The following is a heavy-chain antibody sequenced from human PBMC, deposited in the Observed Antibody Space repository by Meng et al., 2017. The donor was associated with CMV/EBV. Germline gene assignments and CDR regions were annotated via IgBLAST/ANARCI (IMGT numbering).Heavy chain of an antibody. J-gene: IGHJ4*02. D-gene: IGHD3-9*01. V-gene: IGHV3-30-3*01. CDR1: GFTFSSYA. CDR3: ARVRSSTDVLRYFDWLLDFDY. CDR2: ISYDGSNK. Sequence: GGPLRLSCAASGFTFSSYAIHWVRQAPGKGLEWLAVISYDGSNKYYADSVKGRFTTSRDNSKNTLYLQMNRLRAEDTAVYYCARVRSSTDVLRYFDWLLDFDYWGQGTLVTVSS.